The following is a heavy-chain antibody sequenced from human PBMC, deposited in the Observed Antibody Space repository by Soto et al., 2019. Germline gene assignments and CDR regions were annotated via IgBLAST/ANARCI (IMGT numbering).Heavy chain of an antibody. CDR1: GDSLSGTYW. Sequence: QVQLQDSGPGLVKPSATLSLTCAVSGDSLSGTYWWSWVRHAPGGGLQWIGDNSYSGTTHYDPSLMSQVTISIDKSRSEFSLPLISVTAADSASYYCARHIIVTGTRGFDFWGQGILVTVSS. V-gene: IGHV4-4*02. D-gene: IGHD3-9*01. CDR3: ARHIIVTGTRGFDF. J-gene: IGHJ4*02. CDR2: NSYSGTT.